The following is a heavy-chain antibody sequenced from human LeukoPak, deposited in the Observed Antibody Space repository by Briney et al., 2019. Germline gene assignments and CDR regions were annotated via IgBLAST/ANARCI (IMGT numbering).Heavy chain of an antibody. CDR2: INHSGST. V-gene: IGHV4-34*01. J-gene: IGHJ3*02. Sequence: SETLSLTCAVYGGSLSGYYWSWIRQPPGKGLEWIGEINHSGSTNYNPSLKSRVTISVDTSKNQFSLKLSSVTAADTAVYYCARGPHYYDSSGYYIKNAFDIWGQGTMVTVSS. CDR1: GGSLSGYY. CDR3: ARGPHYYDSSGYYIKNAFDI. D-gene: IGHD3-22*01.